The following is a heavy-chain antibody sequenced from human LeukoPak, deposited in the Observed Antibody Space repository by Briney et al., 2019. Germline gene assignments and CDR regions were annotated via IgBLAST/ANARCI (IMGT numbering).Heavy chain of an antibody. CDR2: IYQSGST. CDR3: ARVPGPNWFDP. Sequence: SETLSLTCTVSGYSIRSGYYWGWIRQPPGKGLEWIGCIYQSGSTYYNPSLKSRVTISIDTSKNHFSLKLSSVTAADTAVYYCARVPGPNWFDPWGQGTLVTVSS. CDR1: GYSIRSGYY. V-gene: IGHV4-38-2*02. J-gene: IGHJ5*02.